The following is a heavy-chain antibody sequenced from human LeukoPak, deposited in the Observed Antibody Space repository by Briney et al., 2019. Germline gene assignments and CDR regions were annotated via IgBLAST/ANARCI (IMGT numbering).Heavy chain of an antibody. V-gene: IGHV4-30-4*08. CDR1: GGSISSGDYY. D-gene: IGHD4-17*01. CDR3: ARDKQMDYGDYGTVGYFDY. J-gene: IGHJ4*02. CDR2: IYYSGST. Sequence: SQTLSLTCTVSGGSISSGDYYWSWIRQPPGKGLEWIGYIYYSGSTYYNPSLKSRVTISVDTSKNQFSLKLSSVTAADTAVYYCARDKQMDYGDYGTVGYFDYWGQGTLVTVSS.